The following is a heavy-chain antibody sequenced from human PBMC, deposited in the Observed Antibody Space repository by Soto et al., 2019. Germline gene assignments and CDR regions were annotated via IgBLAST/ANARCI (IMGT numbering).Heavy chain of an antibody. J-gene: IGHJ6*02. V-gene: IGHV1-18*04. CDR1: GYTFTSYG. D-gene: IGHD3-22*01. CDR2: ISAYNGST. CDR3: AREGVSGYYDSSGYPTYYYYGMDV. Sequence: ASVKVSCKASGYTFTSYGISWVRQAPGQGLEWMGWISAYNGSTNYAQKLQGRVTMTTDTSTSTAYMELRSLRSDDTAVYYCAREGVSGYYDSSGYPTYYYYGMDVWGQGTTVTVSS.